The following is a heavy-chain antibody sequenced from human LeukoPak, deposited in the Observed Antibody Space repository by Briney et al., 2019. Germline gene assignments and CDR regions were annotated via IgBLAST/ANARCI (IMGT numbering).Heavy chain of an antibody. J-gene: IGHJ4*02. CDR3: ARAHTSGWF. D-gene: IGHD6-19*01. Sequence: ASAKVSCKASGYTFIDYYIHWVRQAPGQGLESMGWINPNTGGTYSAQKFQDRVTMAWDTSISTASMEVSRLTSDDTAVYYCARAHTSGWFWGQGTLVTVSS. CDR1: GYTFIDYY. CDR2: INPNTGGT. V-gene: IGHV1-2*02.